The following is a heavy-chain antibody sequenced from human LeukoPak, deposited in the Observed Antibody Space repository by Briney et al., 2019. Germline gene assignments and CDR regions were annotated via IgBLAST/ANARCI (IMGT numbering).Heavy chain of an antibody. CDR3: ARDPPAVLIDTLG. Sequence: GGSLRLSCTASGFIVTNNYINWVRQAPGKGLEWVSLVYSGGSTYYADSVKGRFTISRDNSKNMVYLQMNNLRAEDTAMYYCARDPPAVLIDTLGWGQGPLVTVSS. V-gene: IGHV3-66*01. J-gene: IGHJ4*02. CDR2: VYSGGST. D-gene: IGHD2-8*01. CDR1: GFIVTNNY.